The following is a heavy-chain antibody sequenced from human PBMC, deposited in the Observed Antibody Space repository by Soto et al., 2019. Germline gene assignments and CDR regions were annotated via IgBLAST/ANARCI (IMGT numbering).Heavy chain of an antibody. CDR3: TRYRLTSYYFDF. Sequence: EGSLRRSCAASGFAFRCYDMKWVRHPPGKGLEWVAVISFDGSDQDYVDSVRGRFAVSRDNSNNSLFLHMDSLRAEETAVYYCTRYRLTSYYFDFWGQGTMVTVSS. CDR1: GFAFRCYD. D-gene: IGHD2-21*02. V-gene: IGHV3-30*03. J-gene: IGHJ4*02. CDR2: ISFDGSDQ.